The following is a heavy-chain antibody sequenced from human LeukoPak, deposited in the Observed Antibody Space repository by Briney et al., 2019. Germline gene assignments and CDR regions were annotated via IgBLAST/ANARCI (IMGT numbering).Heavy chain of an antibody. CDR2: IRYDGSNK. J-gene: IGHJ4*02. V-gene: IGHV3-30*02. CDR3: ARGGPAAGRFDY. Sequence: GGSLRLACAASGFTFSSYGMHWVRQAPGKGLEWVAFIRYDGSNKYYADSVKGRFTISRDNSKNTLYLQMNSLRAEDTAVYYCARGGPAAGRFDYWGQGTLVTVSS. CDR1: GFTFSSYG. D-gene: IGHD6-13*01.